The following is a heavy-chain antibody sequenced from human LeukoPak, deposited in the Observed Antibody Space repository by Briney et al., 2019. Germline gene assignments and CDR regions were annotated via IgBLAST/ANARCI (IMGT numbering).Heavy chain of an antibody. CDR3: ARAQTTREWYEYYYYGMDV. J-gene: IGHJ6*02. CDR2: IYYSGST. V-gene: IGHV4-31*03. D-gene: IGHD3-3*01. CDR1: GGSISSGGYY. Sequence: SQTLSLTCTVSGGSISSGGYYWSWIRQHPGKGLEWIGYIYYSGSTYYNPSLKSRVTISVDTSKNQFSLKLSSVTAADTAVYHCARAQTTREWYEYYYYGMDVWGQGTTATVSS.